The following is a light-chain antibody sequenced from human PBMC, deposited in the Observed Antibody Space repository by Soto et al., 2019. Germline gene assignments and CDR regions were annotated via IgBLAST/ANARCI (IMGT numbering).Light chain of an antibody. V-gene: IGLV2-14*01. J-gene: IGLJ3*02. Sequence: QSVLTQPASVSGSPGQSITISCTGTSSDVGGYNYVSWYQQHPGKAPKLMIYEVSNRPSGVSNRFSGSMSGNTASLTISGLQAEDEADYYCSTYTSSSTLAFGGGTKVTVL. CDR2: EVS. CDR3: STYTSSSTLA. CDR1: SSDVGGYNY.